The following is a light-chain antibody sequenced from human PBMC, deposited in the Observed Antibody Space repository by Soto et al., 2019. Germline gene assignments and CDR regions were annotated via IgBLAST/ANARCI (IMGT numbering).Light chain of an antibody. CDR1: QGISSY. J-gene: IGKJ1*01. CDR2: AAS. CDR3: QQYNSYSST. Sequence: AIRMTQSPSSLSASTGDRVTITCRASQGISSYLAWYQQKPGKAPKLLIYAASTLQSGVPSRFSGSGSGTEFTLTISSLQPDDFATYYCQQYNSYSSTFGQGTKVDIK. V-gene: IGKV1-8*01.